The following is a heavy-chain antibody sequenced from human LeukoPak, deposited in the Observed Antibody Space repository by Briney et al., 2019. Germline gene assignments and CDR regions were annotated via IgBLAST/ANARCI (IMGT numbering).Heavy chain of an antibody. Sequence: ASVKVSCKASGYTFTSYDINWVRQATGQGLEWMGWMNPNSGNTGYAQKFQGRVTMTRNTSISTAYMELSSLRSEDTAVYYCAAARHPVEWFYRFDPWGQGTLVTVSS. CDR2: MNPNSGNT. CDR3: AAARHPVEWFYRFDP. V-gene: IGHV1-8*01. CDR1: GYTFTSYD. D-gene: IGHD3-3*01. J-gene: IGHJ5*02.